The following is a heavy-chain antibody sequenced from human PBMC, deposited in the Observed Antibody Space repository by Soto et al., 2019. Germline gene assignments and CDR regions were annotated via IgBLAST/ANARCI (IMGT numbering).Heavy chain of an antibody. J-gene: IGHJ6*02. CDR2: IIPIFGTA. V-gene: IGHV1-69*13. Sequence: GASVKVSCKASGGTFSSYAISWVRQAPGQGLEWMGGIIPIFGTANYAQKFQGRVTITADESTSTAYMELSSLRSEDTAVYYCARPTYGTIFGVVDPRRTSENYYYYGMDVWGQGTTVTVSS. CDR3: ARPTYGTIFGVVDPRRTSENYYYYGMDV. D-gene: IGHD3-3*01. CDR1: GGTFSSYA.